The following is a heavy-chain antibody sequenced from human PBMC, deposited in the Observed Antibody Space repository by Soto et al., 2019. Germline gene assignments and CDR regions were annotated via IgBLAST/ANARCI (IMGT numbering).Heavy chain of an antibody. D-gene: IGHD1-1*01. Sequence: QVQLVQSGAEVRKPGASVKVSCKASGYTFSDYYIHWVRQAPGQGPEWMGWINPNSGGTKYAPKLQGGCPMTRDTSMTTAYFGLSMLRSGDTALYYCSREPATAKPEGVDFWGQGTRVNVSS. V-gene: IGHV1-2*02. CDR3: SREPATAKPEGVDF. CDR1: GYTFSDYY. CDR2: INPNSGGT. J-gene: IGHJ4*02.